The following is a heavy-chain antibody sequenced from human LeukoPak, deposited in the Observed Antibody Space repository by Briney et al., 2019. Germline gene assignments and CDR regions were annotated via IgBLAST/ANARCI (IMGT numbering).Heavy chain of an antibody. CDR1: GFTFSSYA. CDR3: AKDYYDSSGPSFDY. Sequence: PGGSLRLSCAASGFTFSSYAMGWVRQAPGKGLQWVSAISGGGGSTCYADSVKGRFTISRGNSKNTLFLQMNSLRAEDTAVYYCAKDYYDSSGPSFDYWGQGTLVTVSS. D-gene: IGHD3-22*01. CDR2: ISGGGGST. J-gene: IGHJ4*02. V-gene: IGHV3-23*01.